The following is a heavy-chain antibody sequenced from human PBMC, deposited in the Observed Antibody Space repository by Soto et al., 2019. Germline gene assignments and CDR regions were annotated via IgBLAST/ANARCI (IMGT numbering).Heavy chain of an antibody. J-gene: IGHJ4*02. V-gene: IGHV3-48*03. CDR2: ISSSGSTI. CDR1: GFTFSTSE. CDR3: ARAGNYYDSSGYYAQDY. D-gene: IGHD3-22*01. Sequence: GGSLRLSCAASGFTFSTSEMNWVRQAPGKGLEWVSYISSSGSTIYYADSVKGRFTVSRDNAKNSLYLQMNSLRAEDTAVYYCARAGNYYDSSGYYAQDYWGQGTLVTVSS.